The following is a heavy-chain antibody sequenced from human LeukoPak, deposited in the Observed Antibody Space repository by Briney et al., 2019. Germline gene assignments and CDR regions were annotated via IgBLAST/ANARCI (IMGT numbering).Heavy chain of an antibody. D-gene: IGHD3-9*01. CDR1: GGSISSYY. CDR2: IYYSGST. J-gene: IGHJ4*02. CDR3: ARGDLNYDILTGYYMGGYFDY. V-gene: IGHV4-59*12. Sequence: PSETLSHTCTVSGGSISSYYWSWIRQPPGKGLEWIGYIYYSGSTNYNPSLKSRVTISVDTSKNQFSLKLSSVTAADTAVYYCARGDLNYDILTGYYMGGYFDYWGQGTLVTVSS.